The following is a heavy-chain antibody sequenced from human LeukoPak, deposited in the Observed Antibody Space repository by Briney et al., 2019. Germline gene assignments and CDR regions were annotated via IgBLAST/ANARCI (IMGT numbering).Heavy chain of an antibody. CDR3: ATIKKGLDGGDV. CDR1: GYTFSTYY. D-gene: IGHD3-10*01. CDR2: INPEGGDT. V-gene: IGHV1-2*02. Sequence: GASVKLSCKASGYTFSTYYMHWVRQAPGQRPEWMGWINPEGGDTNYAHSFRGRFTMTRDKSNNTAYMELTSLRSDDTSIYYCATIKKGLDGGDVWGQGNTVTVSS. J-gene: IGHJ6*02.